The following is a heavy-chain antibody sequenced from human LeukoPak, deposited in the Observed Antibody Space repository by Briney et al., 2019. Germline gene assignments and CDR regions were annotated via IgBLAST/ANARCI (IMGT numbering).Heavy chain of an antibody. J-gene: IGHJ6*04. Sequence: PGGSLRLSCAASGFTFSDHYMDWVRQAPGKGLEWAGRTKNKANSYTTQYAASVKGRFTISRDDSKNSLYLQMNSLKTEDTAVYYCARGSSGVTISSYGMDVWGKGTTVTVSS. CDR1: GFTFSDHY. CDR2: TKNKANSYTT. CDR3: ARGSSGVTISSYGMDV. V-gene: IGHV3-72*01. D-gene: IGHD3-9*01.